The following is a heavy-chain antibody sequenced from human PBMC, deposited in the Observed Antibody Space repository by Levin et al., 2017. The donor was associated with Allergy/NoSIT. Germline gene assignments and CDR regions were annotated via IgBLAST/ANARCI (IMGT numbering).Heavy chain of an antibody. Sequence: GGSLRLSCAASGFTFSNYAMHWVRQTPDTGLEWVAIISYNGRNILYADSVKGRFTISRDNPKSTLYLQMNSLRPEDTAVYYCTRRDCFDSSGNHGGDDAFDIWGHGTAVTVSS. CDR1: GFTFSNYA. J-gene: IGHJ3*02. V-gene: IGHV3-30*04. CDR3: TRRDCFDSSGNHGGDDAFDI. CDR2: ISYNGRNI. D-gene: IGHD3-22*01.